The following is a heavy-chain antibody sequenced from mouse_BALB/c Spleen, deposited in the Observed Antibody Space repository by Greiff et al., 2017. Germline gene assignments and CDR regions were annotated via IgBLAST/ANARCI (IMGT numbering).Heavy chain of an antibody. Sequence: QVQLKQSGPQLVRPGASVKISCKASGYSFTSYWMHWVKQRPGQGLEWIGMIDPSDSETRLNQKFKDKATLTVDKSSSTAYMQLSSPTSEDSAVYYCARDDYDGDAMDYWGQGTSVTVSS. V-gene: IGHV1S126*01. CDR1: GYSFTSYW. CDR2: IDPSDSET. D-gene: IGHD2-4*01. CDR3: ARDDYDGDAMDY. J-gene: IGHJ4*01.